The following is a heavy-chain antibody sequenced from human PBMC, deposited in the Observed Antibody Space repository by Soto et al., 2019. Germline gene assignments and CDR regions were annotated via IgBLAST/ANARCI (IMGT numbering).Heavy chain of an antibody. CDR3: ARAMITFGGPGAFDN. CDR1: GGSISSYY. CDR2: IYYSGST. D-gene: IGHD3-16*01. V-gene: IGHV4-59*01. J-gene: IGHJ3*02. Sequence: PSETLSLTCTVSGGSISSYYWSWIRQPPGKGLEWIGYIYYSGSTNYSPSLKSRVTISVDTSKNQFSLKLSSVTAADTAVYYCARAMITFGGPGAFDNWGQGTMVTVSS.